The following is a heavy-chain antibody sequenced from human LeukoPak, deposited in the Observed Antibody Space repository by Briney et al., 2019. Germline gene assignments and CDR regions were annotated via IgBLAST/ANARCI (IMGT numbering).Heavy chain of an antibody. V-gene: IGHV4-59*01. D-gene: IGHD5-12*01. J-gene: IGHJ4*02. CDR3: ARWSGGYYYFDY. CDR2: IYYSGST. CDR1: GGSISSYY. Sequence: SETLSLTCTVSGGSISSYYWSWIRQPPGKGLEWIGYIYYSGSTNYNPSLKSRVTISVDTSENQFSLKLSSVTAADTAVCYCARWSGGYYYFDYWGQGTLVTVSS.